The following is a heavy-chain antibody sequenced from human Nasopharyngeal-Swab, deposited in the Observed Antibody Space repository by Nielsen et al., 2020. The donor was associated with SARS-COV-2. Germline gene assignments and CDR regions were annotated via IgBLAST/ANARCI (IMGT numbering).Heavy chain of an antibody. J-gene: IGHJ6*02. CDR2: ISSSSSYI. Sequence: GESLKISCAASGFTFSSYSMNWVRQAPGKGLEWVSSISSSSSYIYYADSVKGRFTISRDNAKNSLYLQMNSLRAEDTAVYYCASSPAAAGTVYYYGMDVWGQGTTVTVSS. D-gene: IGHD6-13*01. V-gene: IGHV3-21*01. CDR1: GFTFSSYS. CDR3: ASSPAAAGTVYYYGMDV.